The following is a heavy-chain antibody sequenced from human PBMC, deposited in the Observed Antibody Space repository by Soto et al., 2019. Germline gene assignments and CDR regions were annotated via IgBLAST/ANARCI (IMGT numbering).Heavy chain of an antibody. CDR1: GGSISSGGYY. CDR3: AGEPTG. Sequence: QVQLQESGPRLVKPSQTLSLTCTVSGGSISSGGYYWSWIRQHPGKGLEWIGYIYYSGSTHYNPSPKSRITITVNTSKNQFPLKLSSVAAADTAVYYWAGEPTGWGQGTLVTVSS. CDR2: IYYSGST. V-gene: IGHV4-31*03. J-gene: IGHJ4*02.